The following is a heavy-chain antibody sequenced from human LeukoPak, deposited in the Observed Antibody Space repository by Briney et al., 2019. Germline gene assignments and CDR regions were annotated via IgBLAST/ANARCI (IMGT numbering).Heavy chain of an antibody. CDR3: ARDRSYSSSSGPFDY. Sequence: SVKVSCKASGGTFSSYAISWVRQAPGQGLEWMGGIIPIFGTANYAQKFQGSVTITTDESTSTAYMELSSLRSEDTAVYYCARDRSYSSSSGPFDYWGQGTLVTVSS. D-gene: IGHD6-6*01. V-gene: IGHV1-69*05. J-gene: IGHJ4*02. CDR1: GGTFSSYA. CDR2: IIPIFGTA.